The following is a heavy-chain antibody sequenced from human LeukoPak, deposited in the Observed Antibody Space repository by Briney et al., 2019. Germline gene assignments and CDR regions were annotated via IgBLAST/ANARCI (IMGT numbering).Heavy chain of an antibody. V-gene: IGHV4-59*01. Sequence: SETLSLTCTVSGGSITNYYWSWIRQPPGKGLEWIGYIYYSGITNYNPSLKSRVTISVDTSKNRISLKLSSVTAADTAVYYCARVGAGIDYWGQGTLATVSS. CDR1: GGSITNYY. CDR2: IYYSGIT. CDR3: ARVGAGIDY. J-gene: IGHJ4*02. D-gene: IGHD3-10*01.